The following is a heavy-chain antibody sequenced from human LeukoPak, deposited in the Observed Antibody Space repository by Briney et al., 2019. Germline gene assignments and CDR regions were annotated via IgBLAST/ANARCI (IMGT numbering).Heavy chain of an antibody. D-gene: IGHD2-2*01. CDR3: ARSRRVPAAGGVFDY. CDR1: GGSISSSIYY. V-gene: IGHV4-39*01. CDR2: IYYSGST. Sequence: SETLSLTCTVSGGSISSSIYYWGWIRQPPGKGLEWTGSIYYSGSTYYNPSLKSRVTISVDTSKNQFSLKLSSVTAADTAVYYCARSRRVPAAGGVFDYWGQGTLVTVSS. J-gene: IGHJ4*02.